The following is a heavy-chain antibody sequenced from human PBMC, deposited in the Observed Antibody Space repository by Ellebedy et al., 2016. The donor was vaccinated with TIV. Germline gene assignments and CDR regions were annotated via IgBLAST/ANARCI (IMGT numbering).Heavy chain of an antibody. CDR3: ARVKVKDSNYVFYFEY. J-gene: IGHJ4*02. D-gene: IGHD4-11*01. CDR1: GFTFSNYW. V-gene: IGHV3-7*03. Sequence: GEFLKISCAASGFTFSNYWMSWVRQAPGTGLEWVANIKQDGSEKHYVDPVKGRFTISRDNAKNSLYLQMDSLRAEDTAVFYCARVKVKDSNYVFYFEYWGQGTLVTVSS. CDR2: IKQDGSEK.